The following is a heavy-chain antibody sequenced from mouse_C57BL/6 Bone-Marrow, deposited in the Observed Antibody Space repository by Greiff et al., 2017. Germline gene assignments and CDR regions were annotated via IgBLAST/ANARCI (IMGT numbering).Heavy chain of an antibody. J-gene: IGHJ2*01. Sequence: QVQLQQPGAELVRPGSSVKLSCKASGYTFTSYWMDWVKQRPGQGLEWIGNIYPSDSETHYNQKFKDKATLTVDKSSSTAYMQLSSLTSEDSAVYYCARSGGTTVVATGYFDYWGQGTTLTVSS. D-gene: IGHD1-1*01. CDR1: GYTFTSYW. V-gene: IGHV1-61*01. CDR3: ARSGGTTVVATGYFDY. CDR2: IYPSDSET.